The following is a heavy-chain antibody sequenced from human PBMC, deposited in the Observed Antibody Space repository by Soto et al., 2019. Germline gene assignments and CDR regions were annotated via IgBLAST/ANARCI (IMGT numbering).Heavy chain of an antibody. D-gene: IGHD5-12*01. CDR2: ISYDGSNK. CDR1: GFTFISYG. J-gene: IGHJ4*02. Sequence: GGSLRLSCGASGFTFISYGMHWVRQAPGKGLEWVAVISYDGSNKYYADSVKGRFTISRDNSKNTLYLQMNSLRAEDTAVYYCAKDLGDGYNYDYWGQGTLVTVSS. CDR3: AKDLGDGYNYDY. V-gene: IGHV3-30*18.